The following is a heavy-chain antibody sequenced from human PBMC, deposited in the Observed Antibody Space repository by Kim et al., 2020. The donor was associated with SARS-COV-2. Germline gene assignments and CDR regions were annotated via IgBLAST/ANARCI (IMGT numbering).Heavy chain of an antibody. J-gene: IGHJ6*01. CDR2: VYSGASST. CDR3: AKAVDRYCSSTSCYTASKGYYFYYGMDV. CDR1: GFTFSNYA. D-gene: IGHD2-2*02. Sequence: GGSLRLSCAASGFTFSNYAINWVRQAPGKGLEWVSVVYSGASSTYYADSVKGRFTISRDNSKNTLYLQMNSLRAEDTAIYYCAKAVDRYCSSTSCYTASKGYYFYYGMDVWGQGTTVTVSS. V-gene: IGHV3-23*03.